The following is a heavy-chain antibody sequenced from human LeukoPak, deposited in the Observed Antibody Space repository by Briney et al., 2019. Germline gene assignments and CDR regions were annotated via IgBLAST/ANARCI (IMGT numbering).Heavy chain of an antibody. CDR3: ARGGCSGGSCYSGFDS. J-gene: IGHJ4*02. CDR2: ISSSSTYI. V-gene: IGHV3-21*01. D-gene: IGHD2-15*01. Sequence: PGGSLRLSCAASGFILCTYSMSWGRQAPGKGLEWVSSISSSSTYIYYADSVRGRFTISRDNAKNSLYLQMNSLRAEDTAVYYCARGGCSGGSCYSGFDSWGQGTLVPVSS. CDR1: GFILCTYS.